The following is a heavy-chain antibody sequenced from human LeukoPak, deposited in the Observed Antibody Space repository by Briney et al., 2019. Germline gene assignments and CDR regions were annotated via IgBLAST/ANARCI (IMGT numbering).Heavy chain of an antibody. CDR2: IYHSGST. V-gene: IGHV4-59*05. J-gene: IGHJ4*02. CDR1: GGSISSYY. CDR3: ARVVVPAARGYFDY. Sequence: PSETLSLTCTVSGGSISSYYWSWIRQPTGKGLEWIGSIYHSGSTYYNPSLKSRVTISVDTSKNQFSLKLSSVTAADTAVYYCARVVVPAARGYFDYWGQGTLVTVSS. D-gene: IGHD2-2*01.